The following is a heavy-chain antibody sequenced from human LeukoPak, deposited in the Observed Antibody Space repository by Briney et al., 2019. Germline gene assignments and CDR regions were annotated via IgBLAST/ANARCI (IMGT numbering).Heavy chain of an antibody. Sequence: GGSLRLSCAASGFTFSSYWMSWVRQAPGKGLEWVANIKEDGRQKYYVDSVKGRFTISRDNAKNSLYLQMNSLRAEDTALYYCARDRWGYSYGGDWGQGTLVTVSS. V-gene: IGHV3-7*01. CDR3: ARDRWGYSYGGD. CDR1: GFTFSSYW. CDR2: IKEDGRQK. J-gene: IGHJ4*02. D-gene: IGHD5-18*01.